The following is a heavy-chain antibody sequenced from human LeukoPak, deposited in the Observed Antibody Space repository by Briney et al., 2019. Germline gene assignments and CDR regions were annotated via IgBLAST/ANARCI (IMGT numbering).Heavy chain of an antibody. J-gene: IGHJ4*02. CDR3: AREGYSGSYSDY. CDR1: GYTFTGYY. Sequence: SVKVSCKASGYTFTGYYMHWVRQAPGQGLEWMGGIIPIFGTANYAQKFQGRVTITADESTSTAYMELSSLRSEDTAVYYCAREGYSGSYSDYWGQGTLVTVSS. D-gene: IGHD1-26*01. CDR2: IIPIFGTA. V-gene: IGHV1-69*13.